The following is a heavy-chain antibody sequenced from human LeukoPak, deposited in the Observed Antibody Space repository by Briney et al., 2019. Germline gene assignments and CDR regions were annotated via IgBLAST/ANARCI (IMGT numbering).Heavy chain of an antibody. D-gene: IGHD6-19*01. V-gene: IGHV4-59*08. CDR3: TRRTPGSAWYSFDY. J-gene: IGHJ4*02. CDR1: GGSLSNYY. CDR2: IYYSGST. Sequence: SETLSLTCTVSGGSLSNYYWSWIRQPPGKGLEWIGFIYYSGSTSFNPSLKSRVTMSVDTSKNQLSLKLSSVTAADTAVYYCTRRTPGSAWYSFDYWGQGTLVTVSS.